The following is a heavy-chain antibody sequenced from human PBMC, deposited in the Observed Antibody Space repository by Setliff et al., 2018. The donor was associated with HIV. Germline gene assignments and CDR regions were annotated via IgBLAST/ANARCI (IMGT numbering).Heavy chain of an antibody. CDR2: INHSGST. Sequence: SETLSLTCTVSGGSISTSRYYWGWIRQSPGKGLEWIGEINHSGSTKYNPSLKSRVTISVDTSKNQFSLRLTSVTAADTAVYYCARVGSYYSIDYWGRGTLVTVSS. D-gene: IGHD1-26*01. J-gene: IGHJ4*02. CDR3: ARVGSYYSIDY. V-gene: IGHV4-39*07. CDR1: GGSISTSRYY.